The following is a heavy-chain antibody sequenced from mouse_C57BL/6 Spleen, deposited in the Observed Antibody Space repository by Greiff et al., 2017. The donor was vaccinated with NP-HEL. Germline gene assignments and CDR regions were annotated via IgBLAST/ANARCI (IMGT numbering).Heavy chain of an antibody. Sequence: QVQLQQPGTELVKPGASVKLSCKASGYTFTSYWMPWVKQRPGQGLEWIGNINPSNGGTTYNEKFKSKATLTVDNSTNTAYMQLSSLTSEDSAVYYCASYGNYGGWYFDVWGTGTTATVSS. J-gene: IGHJ1*03. CDR1: GYTFTSYW. V-gene: IGHV1-53*01. CDR2: INPSNGGT. CDR3: ASYGNYGGWYFDV. D-gene: IGHD2-1*01.